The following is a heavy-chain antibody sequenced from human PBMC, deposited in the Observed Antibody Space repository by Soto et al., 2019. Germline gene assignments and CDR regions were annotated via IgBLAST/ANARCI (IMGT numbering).Heavy chain of an antibody. V-gene: IGHV3-23*01. CDR3: ARGGPRDGYRDLDY. CDR2: ITHSSDGS. CDR1: GFTFPTYA. J-gene: IGHJ4*02. D-gene: IGHD5-18*01. Sequence: EVQLLESGGDLVQPGGSLRLSCAASGFTFPTYAMTWVRRAPGKGLEWVSTITHSSDGSYYADSVMGRFTISRDNSKNTLYLQMSGLRAEDTVVYYCARGGPRDGYRDLDYWGQGTQVTVSS.